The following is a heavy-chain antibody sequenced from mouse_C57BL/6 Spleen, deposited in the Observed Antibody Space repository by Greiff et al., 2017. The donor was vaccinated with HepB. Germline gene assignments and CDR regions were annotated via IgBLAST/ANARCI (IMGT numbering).Heavy chain of an antibody. CDR1: GFNIKDYY. V-gene: IGHV14-1*01. J-gene: IGHJ3*01. CDR3: TTFYYYGSSPFAY. Sequence: VQLQQSGAELVRPGASVKLSCTASGFNIKDYYMHWVKQRPEQGLEWIGRIDPEDGDTEYAPKFQGKATMTADTSSNTAYLKLSSLTSEDTAVYYCTTFYYYGSSPFAYWGQGTLVTVSA. CDR2: IDPEDGDT. D-gene: IGHD1-1*01.